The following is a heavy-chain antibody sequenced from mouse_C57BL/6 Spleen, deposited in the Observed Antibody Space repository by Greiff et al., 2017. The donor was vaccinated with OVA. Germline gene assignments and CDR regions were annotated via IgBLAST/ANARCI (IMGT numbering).Heavy chain of an antibody. CDR1: GFTFSDYG. J-gene: IGHJ2*01. CDR2: ISSGSGTI. V-gene: IGHV5-17*01. CDR3: ARDSSLHYCDY. D-gene: IGHD1-1*01. Sequence: EVQVVESGGGLVKPGASLKLSCAASGFTFSDYGMHWVSQAPEKGLEWVAYISSGSGTIYYADTVKGRFTISRDNAKNTLFLQMTSLRSEDTAMYYSARDSSLHYCDYWGQGTTLTVSS.